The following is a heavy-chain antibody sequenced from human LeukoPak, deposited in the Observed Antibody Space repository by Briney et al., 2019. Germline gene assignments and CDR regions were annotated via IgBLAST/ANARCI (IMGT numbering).Heavy chain of an antibody. CDR2: ISYDGSNK. D-gene: IGHD2-2*02. CDR1: GFTFSSYA. Sequence: PGGSLRLSCAASGFTFSSYAMHWVRQAPGKGLEWVAVISYDGSNKYYADSVKGRFTISRDNSKNTLYLQMNSLRAEDTAVYYCARDFTTCSSTSCYNYYYYGMDVWAKGPRSPSP. J-gene: IGHJ6*02. V-gene: IGHV3-30*04. CDR3: ARDFTTCSSTSCYNYYYYGMDV.